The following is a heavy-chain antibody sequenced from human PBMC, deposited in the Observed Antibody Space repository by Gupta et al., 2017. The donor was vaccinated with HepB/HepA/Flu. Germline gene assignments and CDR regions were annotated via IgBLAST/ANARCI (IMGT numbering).Heavy chain of an antibody. Sequence: QVQLVQSGAEVKKPGASVKVSCKASRYTFSNYNMHWVRQAPGQGLEWMGIINASDGRTNYAQRFQGRVTMTRDTSTSTVYMELRSLTSEDTAVYYCARSEVVVTNDYFDSWGQGTLVTVSS. CDR2: INASDGRT. CDR1: RYTFSNYN. V-gene: IGHV1-46*01. D-gene: IGHD2-21*02. J-gene: IGHJ4*02. CDR3: ARSEVVVTNDYFDS.